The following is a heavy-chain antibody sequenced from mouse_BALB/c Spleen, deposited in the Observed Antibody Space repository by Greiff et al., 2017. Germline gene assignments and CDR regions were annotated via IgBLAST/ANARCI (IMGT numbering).Heavy chain of an antibody. V-gene: IGHV1-63*01. CDR1: GYAFTNYW. J-gene: IGHJ4*01. CDR3: ARSRYDGYYAMDY. Sequence: QVQLKQSGAELVRPGTSVKISCKASGYAFTNYWLGWVKQRPGHGLEWIGDIYPGSGNTYYNEKFKGKATLTADKSSSTAYMQLSSLTSEDSAVYFCARSRYDGYYAMDYWGQGTSVTVSS. D-gene: IGHD2-14*01. CDR2: IYPGSGNT.